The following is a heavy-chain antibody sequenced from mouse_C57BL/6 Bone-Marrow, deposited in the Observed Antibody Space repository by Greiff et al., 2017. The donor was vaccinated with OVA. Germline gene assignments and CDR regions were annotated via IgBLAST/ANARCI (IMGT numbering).Heavy chain of an antibody. V-gene: IGHV5-6*01. J-gene: IGHJ4*01. D-gene: IGHD1-1*01. Sequence: EVKLVESGGDLVKPGGSLKLSCAASGFTFSSYGMSWVRQTPDKRLEWVATISSGGSYTYYPDSVKGRFTISRDNAKNTLYLQMSSLKSEDTAMYYCARLYYGSSYGYAMDYWGQGTSVTVSS. CDR1: GFTFSSYG. CDR2: ISSGGSYT. CDR3: ARLYYGSSYGYAMDY.